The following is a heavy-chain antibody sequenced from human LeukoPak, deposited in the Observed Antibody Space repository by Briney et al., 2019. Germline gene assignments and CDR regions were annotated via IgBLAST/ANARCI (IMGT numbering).Heavy chain of an antibody. CDR1: GYTFTGYY. V-gene: IGHV1-2*02. Sequence: ASVKVSCKASGYTFTGYYMHWVRQAPGQGLEWMGWINPNSGGTNYAQKFQGRVTMTRDTSISTAYMELSRLRSDDTAVYYCASGAGRFGESRWFDPWGQGTLVTVSS. CDR2: INPNSGGT. J-gene: IGHJ5*02. CDR3: ASGAGRFGESRWFDP. D-gene: IGHD3-10*01.